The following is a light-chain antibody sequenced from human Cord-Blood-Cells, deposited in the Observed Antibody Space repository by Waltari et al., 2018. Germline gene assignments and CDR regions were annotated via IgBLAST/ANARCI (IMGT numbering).Light chain of an antibody. V-gene: IGKV1D-8*01. CDR2: AAS. CDR3: QQYYSFPLT. J-gene: IGKJ4*01. Sequence: VIWITQSSSLLSASTGDRVPISCRISQGFSSYVAWHQQKPGKAPELLIYAASTLQSGVPSRFSGSGSWTDFTLTISCLQSEDCATYYCQQYYSFPLTFGGGAKVEIK. CDR1: QGFSSY.